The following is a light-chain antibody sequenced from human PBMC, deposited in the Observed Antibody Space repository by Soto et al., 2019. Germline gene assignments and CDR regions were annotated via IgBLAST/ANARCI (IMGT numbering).Light chain of an antibody. CDR2: DAS. CDR3: QQYDNPSLT. Sequence: DIQMTQSPSSLSASVGDRVTITCQAIQDISNYLNWYQQKPGKAPKLLIYDASNLETGVPSRFSGSGSGTDFTFTISSLQPEDIATYYCQQYDNPSLTFGGGTKVEIK. CDR1: QDISNY. J-gene: IGKJ4*01. V-gene: IGKV1-33*01.